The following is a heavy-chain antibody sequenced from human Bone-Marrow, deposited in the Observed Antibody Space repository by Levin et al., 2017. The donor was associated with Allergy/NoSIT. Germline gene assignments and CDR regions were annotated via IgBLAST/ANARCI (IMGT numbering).Heavy chain of an antibody. Sequence: PGGSLRLSCAASGFSFGTSWMDWVRQTPGKGLEWVANINQDSSEKSYVDSVKGRFTISRDNARKSLYLQMNGLRADDTAVYYCSWTLDYWGQGILVTVSS. CDR2: INQDSSEK. CDR1: GFSFGTSW. J-gene: IGHJ4*02. V-gene: IGHV3-7*04. CDR3: SWTLDY.